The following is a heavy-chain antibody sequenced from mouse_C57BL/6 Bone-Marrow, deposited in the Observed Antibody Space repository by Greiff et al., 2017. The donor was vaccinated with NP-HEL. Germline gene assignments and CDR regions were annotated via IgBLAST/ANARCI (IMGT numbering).Heavy chain of an antibody. J-gene: IGHJ4*01. CDR2: ISDGGSYT. D-gene: IGHD2-5*01. Sequence: DVHLVESGGGLVKPGGSLKLSCAASGFTFSSYAMSWVRQTPEKRLEWVATISDGGSYTYYPDNVKGRFTISRDNAKNNLYLQMSHLKSEDTAMYYCAREVYYSNVYAMDYWGQGTSVTVSS. CDR1: GFTFSSYA. V-gene: IGHV5-4*01. CDR3: AREVYYSNVYAMDY.